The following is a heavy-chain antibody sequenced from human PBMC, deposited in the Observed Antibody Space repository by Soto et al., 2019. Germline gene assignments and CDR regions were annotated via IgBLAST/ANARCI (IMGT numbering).Heavy chain of an antibody. CDR3: ARLPVGYDSSGYRYYYGMDG. D-gene: IGHD3-22*01. Sequence: GESLNISCKGSGYSFTSYWIGWVRQMPGKGLEWMGIIYPGDSDTRYSPSFQGQVTISADKSISTAYLQGSSLKASDTAMYYCARLPVGYDSSGYRYYYGMDGWGQGTTVTVCS. V-gene: IGHV5-51*01. CDR1: GYSFTSYW. CDR2: IYPGDSDT. J-gene: IGHJ6*02.